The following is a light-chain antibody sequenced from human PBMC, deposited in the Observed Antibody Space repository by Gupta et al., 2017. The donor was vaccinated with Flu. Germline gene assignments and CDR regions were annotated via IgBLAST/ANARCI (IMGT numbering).Light chain of an antibody. CDR2: DAS. CDR1: QSVSSY. CDR3: QQRSNWPPVT. Sequence: EIVLTQSPATLSLSPGERATLSCMASQSVSSYLAWYQQKPGQAPRLLIYDASNRATGIPARFSGSGYGTDFTLTISSREPEDFAVYYCQQRSNWPPVTFGQGTRLEIK. J-gene: IGKJ2*01. V-gene: IGKV3-11*01.